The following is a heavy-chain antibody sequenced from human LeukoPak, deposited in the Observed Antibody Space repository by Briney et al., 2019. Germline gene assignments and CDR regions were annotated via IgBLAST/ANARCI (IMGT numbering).Heavy chain of an antibody. CDR3: ARDLNS. J-gene: IGHJ4*02. V-gene: IGHV3-66*01. CDR1: GFTVSSNY. CDR2: IINGGST. Sequence: PGGSLRLSCAASGFTVSSNYMSWVRQGPGKGLEWVSVIINGGSTFYVDSVKGRFTISTDTSKNTLYLQMNSLRAEDTAVYLCARDLNSWGQGTLVTVSS.